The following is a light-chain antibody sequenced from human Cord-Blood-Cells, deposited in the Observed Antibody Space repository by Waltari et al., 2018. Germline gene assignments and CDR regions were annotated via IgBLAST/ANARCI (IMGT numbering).Light chain of an antibody. CDR2: AAA. CDR1: QGISSW. V-gene: IGKV1-12*01. J-gene: IGKJ5*01. CDR3: QQANSVPPT. Sequence: DIQMTQSPSSVSASVGDRVTITCRASQGISSWLAWYQQKPGKACKLLIYAAASLQSGVRSRLGGSGSGTDFTRATSSLRPEDFATYYCQQANSVPPTFGKGTRLEIK.